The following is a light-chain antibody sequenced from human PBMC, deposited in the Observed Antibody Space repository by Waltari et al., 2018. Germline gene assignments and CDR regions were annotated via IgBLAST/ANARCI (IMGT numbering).Light chain of an antibody. CDR3: QRYGASPLT. Sequence: EFVLTQSPGTLSLSPGERATLSCRASQSVSSSYLAWYQQKPGQAPRLLIYDASSRATGIPDRFRGSGSGTDFTLTITRLEPEDFAVYYCQRYGASPLTFGGGTKVEIK. V-gene: IGKV3-20*01. J-gene: IGKJ4*01. CDR2: DAS. CDR1: QSVSSSY.